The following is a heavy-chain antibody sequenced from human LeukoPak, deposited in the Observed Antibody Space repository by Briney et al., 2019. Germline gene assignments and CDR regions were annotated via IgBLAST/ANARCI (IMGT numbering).Heavy chain of an antibody. J-gene: IGHJ4*02. V-gene: IGHV3-33*01. CDR3: ARDSGFGELVTYYFDY. D-gene: IGHD3-10*01. Sequence: GGSLRLPCAASGFNFSNYGMHWVRQVPGKGLEWVAVIWYDGSTKYYANYVKGRFTVSRDNSKNTLYLQMNILRPEDTAIYYCARDSGFGELVTYYFDYWGQGTLVTVSS. CDR2: IWYDGSTK. CDR1: GFNFSNYG.